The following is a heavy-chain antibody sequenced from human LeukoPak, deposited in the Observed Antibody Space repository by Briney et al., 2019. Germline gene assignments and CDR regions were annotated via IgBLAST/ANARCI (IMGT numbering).Heavy chain of an antibody. Sequence: PSETLSLTCAVYGGSFSGYYWSWIRQPPGKGLEWIGEFNHSVSTNYNPSLKSRVTISVDTSKNQFSLKLSSVTAADTGVYYCARGPRSLGIAARPRYFDYWGPGTLVTVSS. CDR1: GGSFSGYY. D-gene: IGHD6-6*01. J-gene: IGHJ4*02. CDR2: FNHSVST. V-gene: IGHV4-34*01. CDR3: ARGPRSLGIAARPRYFDY.